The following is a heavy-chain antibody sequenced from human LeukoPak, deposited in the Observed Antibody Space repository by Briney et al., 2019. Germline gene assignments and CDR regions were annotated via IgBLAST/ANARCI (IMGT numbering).Heavy chain of an antibody. CDR1: GFTFSDYY. V-gene: IGHV3-11*01. D-gene: IGHD7-27*01. CDR3: AREPARFLGAFDI. Sequence: GGSLRLSCAASGFTFSDYYMSWIRQAPGEGLEWVSYISSSGSTIYYADSVKGRFTISRDNAKNSLYLQMNSLRAEDTAVYYCAREPARFLGAFDIWGQGTMVTVSS. CDR2: ISSSGSTI. J-gene: IGHJ3*02.